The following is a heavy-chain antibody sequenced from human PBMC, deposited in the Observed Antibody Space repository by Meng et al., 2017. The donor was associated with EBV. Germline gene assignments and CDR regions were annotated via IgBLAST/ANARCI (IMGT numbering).Heavy chain of an antibody. V-gene: IGHV1-69*06. CDR2: IIPIFGTA. CDR3: ARAEIAAAGRLDY. D-gene: IGHD6-13*01. Sequence: VALVQAGGGGNERGSSVKVSCKASGGTFSSYAISWVRQAPGQGLEWMGGIIPIFGTANYAQRFQGRVTITADKSTSTAYMELSSLRSEDTAVYYCARAEIAAAGRLDYWGQGTLVTVSS. J-gene: IGHJ4*02. CDR1: GGTFSSYA.